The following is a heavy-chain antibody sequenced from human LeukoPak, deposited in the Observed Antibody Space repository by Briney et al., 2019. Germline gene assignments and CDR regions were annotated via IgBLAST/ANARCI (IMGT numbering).Heavy chain of an antibody. J-gene: IGHJ5*02. CDR1: GGSISSYY. CDR3: ASLPRRWLNTSNRNWFDP. D-gene: IGHD5-18*01. Sequence: PSETLSLTCTVSGGSISSYYWSWIRQPPGKGLEWIGYIYYSGSTNYNPSLKSRVTISVDTSKNQFSLKLSSVTAADTAVYYCASLPRRWLNTSNRNWFDPWGQGTLVTVSS. V-gene: IGHV4-59*08. CDR2: IYYSGST.